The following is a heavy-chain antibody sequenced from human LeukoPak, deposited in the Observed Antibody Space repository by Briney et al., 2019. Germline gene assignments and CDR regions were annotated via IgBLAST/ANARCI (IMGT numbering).Heavy chain of an antibody. V-gene: IGHV4-39*07. Sequence: PSETLSLTCNVSGGSISSSSYYWSWIRQPPGKGLEWIGSIYYSGSTYYNPSLKSRATISVDTSKNQFSLRLSSVTAADTAVYYCARPYCGGDCYSGYWFDPWGQGTLVTVSS. CDR1: GGSISSSSYY. J-gene: IGHJ5*02. CDR2: IYYSGST. CDR3: ARPYCGGDCYSGYWFDP. D-gene: IGHD2-21*02.